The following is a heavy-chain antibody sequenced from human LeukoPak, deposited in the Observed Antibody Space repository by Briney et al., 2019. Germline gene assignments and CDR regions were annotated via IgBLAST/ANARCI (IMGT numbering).Heavy chain of an antibody. D-gene: IGHD3-16*01. Sequence: GGSLRLSCAASGFTFSSYWMHWLRQEPRKGLEWVSSISGSGDSTYNADSVKGRFTISRDKSKNTLYLQMNSLRAEDTAVYYCAKDGGQEVDYWGQGTLVTVSS. CDR1: GFTFSSYW. CDR2: ISGSGDST. V-gene: IGHV3-23*01. CDR3: AKDGGQEVDY. J-gene: IGHJ4*02.